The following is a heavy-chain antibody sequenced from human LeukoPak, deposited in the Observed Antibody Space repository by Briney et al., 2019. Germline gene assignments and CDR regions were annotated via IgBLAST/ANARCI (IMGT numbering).Heavy chain of an antibody. CDR1: GYTFTSYG. CDR2: ISAYNGNT. D-gene: IGHD3-22*01. J-gene: IGHJ4*02. CDR3: ARDYAPKYYYDSSGSDY. V-gene: IGHV1-18*01. Sequence: GASVKVSCKASGYTFTSYGISWVRQAPGQGLEWMGWISAYNGNTNYAQKLQGRVTMTTDTSTSTAYMELRSLRSDDTAVYYCARDYAPKYYYDSSGSDYWGQGTLVTVSS.